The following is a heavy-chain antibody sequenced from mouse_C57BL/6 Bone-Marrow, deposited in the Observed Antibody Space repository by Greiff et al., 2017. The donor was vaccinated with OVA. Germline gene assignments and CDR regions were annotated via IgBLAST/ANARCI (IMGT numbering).Heavy chain of an antibody. CDR3: EGDGTPWFAY. CDR1: GYTFTDYY. J-gene: IGHJ3*01. V-gene: IGHV1-19*01. Sequence: VQLKQSGPVLVKPGASVKMSCKASGYTFTDYYMNGVKQSHGKSLEWIGVINPYNGGTSYNQKFKGKATLTVDKSSSTAYMELNSLTSEDSAVYYCEGDGTPWFAYWGQGTLVTVSA. D-gene: IGHD1-1*01. CDR2: INPYNGGT.